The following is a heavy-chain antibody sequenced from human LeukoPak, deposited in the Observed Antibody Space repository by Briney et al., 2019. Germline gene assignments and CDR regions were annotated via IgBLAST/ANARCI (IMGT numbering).Heavy chain of an antibody. D-gene: IGHD3-3*01. CDR3: ARDVSRSYYDFWSGNYYYYGMDV. Sequence: GGSLRLSCAASGFTFSSYAMSWVRQTPGKGLEWVSAISGSGGSTHYADSVKGRFTISRDNSKNTLYLQMNSLRAEDTAVYYCARDVSRSYYDFWSGNYYYYGMDVWGQGTTVTVSS. V-gene: IGHV3-23*01. CDR1: GFTFSSYA. J-gene: IGHJ6*02. CDR2: ISGSGGST.